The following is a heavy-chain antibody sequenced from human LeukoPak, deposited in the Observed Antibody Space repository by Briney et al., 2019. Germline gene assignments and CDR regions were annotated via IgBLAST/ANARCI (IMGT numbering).Heavy chain of an antibody. CDR1: GFIFSGYT. D-gene: IGHD6-19*01. CDR2: ISFDGSNK. Sequence: GGSLRLSCAASGFIFSGYTMHWVRQAPGKGLEWVALISFDGSNKYYADSVKGRFTISRDNSKNTLYLQMNSLRAEDTAVYYCARGSVGSGWFRPYFDYWGQGTLVTVSS. V-gene: IGHV3-30*04. CDR3: ARGSVGSGWFRPYFDY. J-gene: IGHJ4*02.